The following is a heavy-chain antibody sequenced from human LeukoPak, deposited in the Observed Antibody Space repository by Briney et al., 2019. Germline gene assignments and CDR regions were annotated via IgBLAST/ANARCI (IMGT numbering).Heavy chain of an antibody. J-gene: IGHJ4*02. Sequence: GGSLRLSCAASGFTFSIYAMSWVRQAPGKGLEWVSAISGSGGTAYYADSVKGRFTISRDNSKNTLYLQMNSLRGEDTAVYYCARDRVGATTNFDYWGQGTLVTVSS. D-gene: IGHD1-26*01. CDR3: ARDRVGATTNFDY. CDR2: ISGSGGTA. CDR1: GFTFSIYA. V-gene: IGHV3-23*01.